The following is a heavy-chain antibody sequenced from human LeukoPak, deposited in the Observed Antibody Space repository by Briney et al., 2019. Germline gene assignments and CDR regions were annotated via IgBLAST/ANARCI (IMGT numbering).Heavy chain of an antibody. CDR2: INPNSGGT. D-gene: IGHD3-22*01. Sequence: ASVKVSCKASGYTFTGYYMHWVRQAPGQGLEWMGWINPNSGGTNYAQKFQGRVTMTRDTSISTAYMELSRLRSDDTAVYYCARDPPHYYDSSGYSTEPLADYWGQGTLVTVSS. V-gene: IGHV1-2*02. CDR3: ARDPPHYYDSSGYSTEPLADY. J-gene: IGHJ4*02. CDR1: GYTFTGYY.